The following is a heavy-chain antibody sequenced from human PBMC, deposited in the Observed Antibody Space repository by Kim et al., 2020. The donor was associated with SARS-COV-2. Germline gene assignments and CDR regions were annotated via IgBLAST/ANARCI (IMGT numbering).Heavy chain of an antibody. D-gene: IGHD6-13*01. CDR2: ISYDGSNK. J-gene: IGHJ6*01. CDR1: GFTFSSYG. V-gene: IGHV3-30*03. Sequence: GGSLRLSCAASGFTFSSYGMHWVRQAPGKGLEWVAVISYDGSNKYYADSVKGRFTISRDNSKNTLYLQMNSLRAEDTAVYYCAFPSHSSSWYGFYYYGM. CDR3: AFPSHSSSWYGFYYYGM.